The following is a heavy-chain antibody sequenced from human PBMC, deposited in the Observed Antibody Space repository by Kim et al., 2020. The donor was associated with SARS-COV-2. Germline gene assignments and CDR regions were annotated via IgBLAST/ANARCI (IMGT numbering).Heavy chain of an antibody. V-gene: IGHV1-69*13. D-gene: IGHD5-18*01. CDR3: ARDRNTAMVHTFYAFDI. Sequence: SVKVSCKASGGTFSSYAISWVRQAPGQGLEWMGGIIPIFGTANYAQKFQVRVTITADESTSTAYMELSSLRSEDTAVYYCARDRNTAMVHTFYAFDIWGQGTMVTVSS. J-gene: IGHJ3*02. CDR2: IIPIFGTA. CDR1: GGTFSSYA.